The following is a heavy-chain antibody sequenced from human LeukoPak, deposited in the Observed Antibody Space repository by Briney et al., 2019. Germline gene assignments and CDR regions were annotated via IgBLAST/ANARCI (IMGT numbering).Heavy chain of an antibody. CDR3: AKDGNDILTGYYVDY. Sequence: PGGSLRLSCAASGFAFSSYGMHWVREAPGKGLEWVAVISYDGSNKYYADSVKGRFTISRDNSKNTLYLQMNSLRAEDTAVYYCAKDGNDILTGYYVDYWGQGTLVSVCS. CDR1: GFAFSSYG. CDR2: ISYDGSNK. J-gene: IGHJ4*02. V-gene: IGHV3-30*18. D-gene: IGHD3-9*01.